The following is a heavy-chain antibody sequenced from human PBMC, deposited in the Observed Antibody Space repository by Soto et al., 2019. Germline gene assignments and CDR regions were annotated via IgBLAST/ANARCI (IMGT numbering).Heavy chain of an antibody. Sequence: SETLSLTCTVSGVAISTYCRSWVRQPAGKGLEWIGRIYASGSTNNSPSIKSRVTMSVATSKKQFSLKLSSVTAADTAVYYCARGGMVIISTATAFDYWGQGTLVTVSS. CDR1: GVAISTYC. CDR2: IYASGST. D-gene: IGHD2-15*01. J-gene: IGHJ4*02. CDR3: ARGGMVIISTATAFDY. V-gene: IGHV4-4*07.